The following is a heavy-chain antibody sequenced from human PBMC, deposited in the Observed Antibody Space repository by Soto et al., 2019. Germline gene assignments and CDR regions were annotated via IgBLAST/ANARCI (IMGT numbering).Heavy chain of an antibody. CDR1: GGTFSSYA. D-gene: IGHD3-22*01. CDR3: ARLIVTPHLVRYYYYYGMDV. V-gene: IGHV1-69*12. Sequence: QVQLVQSGAEVKKPGSSVKVSCKAYGGTFSSYAISWVRQAPGQGLEWMGGIIPIFGTANYAQKFQGRVTITADESTSTAYMELSSLRSEDTAVYYCARLIVTPHLVRYYYYYGMDVWGQGTTVTVSS. J-gene: IGHJ6*02. CDR2: IIPIFGTA.